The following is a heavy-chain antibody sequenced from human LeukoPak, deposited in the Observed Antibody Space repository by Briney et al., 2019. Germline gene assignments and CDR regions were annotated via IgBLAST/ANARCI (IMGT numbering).Heavy chain of an antibody. CDR3: AKGRDLWMGGEFVFDY. CDR1: GFTFTTYS. CDR2: ISSNGRYM. D-gene: IGHD3-10*01. Sequence: GGSLRLSCTASGFTFTTYSLNWVRQAPGKGLEWVSFISSNGRYMYYADSVKGRFTISRDNSKNTLYLQMNSLRAEDTAVYYCAKGRDLWMGGEFVFDYWGQGTLVTVSS. J-gene: IGHJ4*02. V-gene: IGHV3-21*04.